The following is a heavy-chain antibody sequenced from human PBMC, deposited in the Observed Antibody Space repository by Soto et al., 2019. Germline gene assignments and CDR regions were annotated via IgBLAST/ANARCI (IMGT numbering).Heavy chain of an antibody. CDR1: GFTFSNYA. V-gene: IGHV3-23*01. J-gene: IGHJ4*02. CDR2: ISGSGGST. D-gene: IGHD2-21*02. Sequence: EVQLLESGGGLVQPGGSLRLSCAASGFTFSNYAMSWVRQPPGKGLEWVSTISGSGGSTYYADSVKGRFTIFRDNSKNTLYLQMNRLRADDTAVYYCAKAKGGDCCSDCYPDYWGQGTLVTVSS. CDR3: AKAKGGDCCSDCYPDY.